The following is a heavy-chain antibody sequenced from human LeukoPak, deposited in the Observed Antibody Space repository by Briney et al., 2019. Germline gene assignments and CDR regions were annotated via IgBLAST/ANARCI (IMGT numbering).Heavy chain of an antibody. CDR2: IYPGDSDT. CDR1: GYTFTTYW. J-gene: IGHJ4*02. V-gene: IGHV5-51*01. D-gene: IGHD2/OR15-2a*01. Sequence: GESLKISCKDSGYTFTTYWIGWVRQMPGKGLEWMGIIYPGDSDTRYSPSFQGQVTISADKSITTAYLQWSSLKASDTAMYYCARVMTTLTGFDFWGQGTLVTVSS. CDR3: ARVMTTLTGFDF.